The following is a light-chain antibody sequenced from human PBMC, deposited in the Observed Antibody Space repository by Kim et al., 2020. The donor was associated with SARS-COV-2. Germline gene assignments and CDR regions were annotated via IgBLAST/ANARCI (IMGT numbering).Light chain of an antibody. CDR1: KLGHKY. CDR3: QAWDSNTSVL. V-gene: IGLV3-1*01. J-gene: IGLJ2*01. CDR2: QNL. Sequence: SYELTQPPSVSVSPGQTASITCSGDKLGHKYACWYQQKPGQSPVLVIYQNLKRPSGIPERFSGSNSGNTATLTISGTQAMDEADYYCQAWDSNTSVLFGGGTQLTVL.